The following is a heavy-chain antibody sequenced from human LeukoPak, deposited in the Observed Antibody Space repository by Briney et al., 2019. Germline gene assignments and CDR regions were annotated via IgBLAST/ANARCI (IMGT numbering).Heavy chain of an antibody. CDR3: AKDIGPRQWLVGFDY. V-gene: IGHV3-9*01. Sequence: GRSLRLSCAASGFTFDDYAMHWVRQAPGKGLEWVSGISWNSGSIGYADSAKGRFTISRDNAKNSLYLQMNSLRAEDTALYYCAKDIGPRQWLVGFDYWGQGTLVTVSS. CDR2: ISWNSGSI. D-gene: IGHD6-19*01. CDR1: GFTFDDYA. J-gene: IGHJ4*02.